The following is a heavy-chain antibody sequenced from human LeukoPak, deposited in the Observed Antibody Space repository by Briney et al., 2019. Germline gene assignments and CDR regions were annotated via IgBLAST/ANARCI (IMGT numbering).Heavy chain of an antibody. J-gene: IGHJ1*01. V-gene: IGHV3-23*01. CDR3: AKFVYDSSVGQH. CDR1: GFTFSSYA. D-gene: IGHD3-22*01. Sequence: GGSLRLFCAASGFTFSSYAMSWVRQAPGKGLEWVSAISGSGGSTYYADSVKGRFTISRDNSKNTLYLQMNSLRAEDTAVYYCAKFVYDSSVGQHWGQGTLVTVSS. CDR2: ISGSGGST.